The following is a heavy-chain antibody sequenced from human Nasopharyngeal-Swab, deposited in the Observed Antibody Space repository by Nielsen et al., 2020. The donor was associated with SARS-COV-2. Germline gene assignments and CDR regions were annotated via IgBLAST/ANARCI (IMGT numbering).Heavy chain of an antibody. V-gene: IGHV3-48*02. J-gene: IGHJ4*02. CDR2: ISSSSSTI. Sequence: GGSLRLSCAASGFTFSSYSMNWVSQAPGKGLEWVSYISSSSSTIYYADSVKGRFTISRDNAKNSLYLQMNSLRDEDTAVYYCARDGALRYFDQHYYFDYWGQGTLVTVSS. D-gene: IGHD3-9*01. CDR1: GFTFSSYS. CDR3: ARDGALRYFDQHYYFDY.